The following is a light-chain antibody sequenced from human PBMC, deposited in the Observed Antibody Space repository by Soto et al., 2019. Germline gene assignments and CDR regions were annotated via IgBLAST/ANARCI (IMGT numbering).Light chain of an antibody. J-gene: IGKJ1*01. CDR2: AAS. CDR3: QQSYSTPWT. CDR1: QSISRH. Sequence: DIQMTQSPSSLSASLGDRVTITCRASQSISRHLNWYQQKPGKAPRLLIYAASSLQSGVPSRFSGSGSGTDFILTITSLQPEDSATYYCQQSYSTPWTFGQGTKVQIK. V-gene: IGKV1-39*01.